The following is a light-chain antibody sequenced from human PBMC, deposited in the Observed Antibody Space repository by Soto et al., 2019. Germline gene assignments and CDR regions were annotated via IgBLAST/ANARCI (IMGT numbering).Light chain of an antibody. CDR1: QAIRYD. V-gene: IGKV1-17*01. CDR3: LQYSSNPRT. J-gene: IGKJ1*01. Sequence: DIQMTRSPSSLSASVGDRVTITCRASQAIRYDLGWYQQKPGTAPKRLIYATFTLQSGVPSRFSGSGSGTEFTLTINSLQPEDFATYYCLQYSSNPRTFGQGTRVDI. CDR2: ATF.